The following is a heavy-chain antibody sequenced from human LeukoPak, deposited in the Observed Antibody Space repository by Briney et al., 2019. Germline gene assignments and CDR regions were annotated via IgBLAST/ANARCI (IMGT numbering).Heavy chain of an antibody. V-gene: IGHV4-59*01. CDR2: IYYSGST. D-gene: IGHD6-13*01. J-gene: IGHJ4*02. CDR1: GGSISSYY. Sequence: SETLSLTCTVSGGSISSYYWSWIRQPPGKGLEWIGYIYYSGSTNYNPSLKSRITISVDTSNNQFSLKLSSVTAADTAVYYCARAAAGTFDYWGQGTLVTVSS. CDR3: ARAAAGTFDY.